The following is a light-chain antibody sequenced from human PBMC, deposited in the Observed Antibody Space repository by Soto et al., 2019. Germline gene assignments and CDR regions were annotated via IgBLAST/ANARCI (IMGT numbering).Light chain of an antibody. J-gene: IGKJ1*01. CDR2: GAS. CDR1: QSVSSSY. Sequence: EIVLTQSPGTLSVSPGERATLSCRASQSVSSSYLAWYQQKPGQAPRLLIYGASSRATGIPDRFSGSRSGTDFPLTLSRLEPEDFAVYYCQHYGSSLWTFGQGTKVEIK. CDR3: QHYGSSLWT. V-gene: IGKV3-20*01.